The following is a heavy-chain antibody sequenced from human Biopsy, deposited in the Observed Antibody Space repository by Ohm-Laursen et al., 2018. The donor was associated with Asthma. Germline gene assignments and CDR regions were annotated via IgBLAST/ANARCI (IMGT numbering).Heavy chain of an antibody. Sequence: SVKVSCKSPGGTFSNFAISWVRQAPGQGLEWLGGIMTVFGTTNYAQKFQGRVTITADESTSTAYMEVTSLRSEDTAIYYCARCQVGYSSGWSLLLKKIYYAGMDVWGQGTAVTVSS. CDR2: IMTVFGTT. CDR1: GGTFSNFA. D-gene: IGHD6-19*01. CDR3: ARCQVGYSSGWSLLLKKIYYAGMDV. J-gene: IGHJ6*02. V-gene: IGHV1-69*13.